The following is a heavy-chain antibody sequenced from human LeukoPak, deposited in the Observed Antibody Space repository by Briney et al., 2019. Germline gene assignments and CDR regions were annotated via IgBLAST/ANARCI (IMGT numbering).Heavy chain of an antibody. V-gene: IGHV3-21*01. CDR2: ISSSSSYI. CDR3: ARDKYGDYVIDY. D-gene: IGHD4-17*01. J-gene: IGHJ4*02. Sequence: PGGSLRLSCAASGFTFSSYSMNWVRQAPGKGLEWVSSISSSSSYIYYADSVKGRFTISRDNAKNSLYLQMNSLRAEDTAAYYCARDKYGDYVIDYWGQGTLVTVSS. CDR1: GFTFSSYS.